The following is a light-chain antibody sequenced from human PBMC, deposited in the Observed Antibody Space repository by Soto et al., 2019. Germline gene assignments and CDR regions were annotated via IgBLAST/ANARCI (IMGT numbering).Light chain of an antibody. J-gene: IGKJ4*01. CDR1: QSVSSN. CDR3: QQYNNWPLT. CDR2: GAS. V-gene: IGKV3D-15*01. Sequence: EIVMTQSPATLSVSPGERATLSCRASQSVSSNLAWYQQKPGQAPRLLIYGASTRATGIPARFSGSRSGTEFTLTISSLQSEGFAVYYCQQYNNWPLTFGGGTKVEIK.